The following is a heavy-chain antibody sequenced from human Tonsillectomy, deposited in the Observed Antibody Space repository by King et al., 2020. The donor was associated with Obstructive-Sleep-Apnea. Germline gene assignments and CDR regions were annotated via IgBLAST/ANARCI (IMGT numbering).Heavy chain of an antibody. CDR2: IYYSGSA. CDR3: AGGKNGHFDY. D-gene: IGHD3-16*01. V-gene: IGHV4-31*03. Sequence: VQLQESGPGLVKPSQTLSLTCTVSGGSISSGANYWSWIRQYPGKGLEWIGYIYYSGSAYYNPSLKSRVIMSVDTSKNQFSLKLSSVTAADTAVYYCAGGKNGHFDYWGQGTLVTVSS. J-gene: IGHJ4*02. CDR1: GGSISSGANY.